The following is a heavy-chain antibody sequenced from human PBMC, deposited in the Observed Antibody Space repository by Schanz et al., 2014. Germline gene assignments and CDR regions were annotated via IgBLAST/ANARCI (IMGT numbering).Heavy chain of an antibody. Sequence: EVQLVESGGGLVQPGGSLRLSCETSGFTFSNHAMSWVRQAPGKGLEWVSAISGRGGRTYYADSVKGRFTISRDNSKNTLYLQMNSLRAEDTAVYHCAKDLPAVAVAPLMTGLYDSWGQGTLVTVSS. D-gene: IGHD6-19*01. CDR3: AKDLPAVAVAPLMTGLYDS. CDR1: GFTFSNHA. J-gene: IGHJ4*02. CDR2: ISGRGGRT. V-gene: IGHV3-23*04.